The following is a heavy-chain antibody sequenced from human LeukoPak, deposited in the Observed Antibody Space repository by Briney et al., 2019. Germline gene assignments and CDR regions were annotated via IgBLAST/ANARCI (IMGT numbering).Heavy chain of an antibody. D-gene: IGHD2-2*01. Sequence: ASVKVSCKASGYTLTGYYMHWVRQAPGQGLEWMGWINPNSGGTNYAQKFQGRVTMTRDTSISTAYMELSRLRSDDTAVYYCARGDIVVVPAAMSDYWGQGTLVTVSS. CDR2: INPNSGGT. CDR3: ARGDIVVVPAAMSDY. J-gene: IGHJ4*02. V-gene: IGHV1-2*02. CDR1: GYTLTGYY.